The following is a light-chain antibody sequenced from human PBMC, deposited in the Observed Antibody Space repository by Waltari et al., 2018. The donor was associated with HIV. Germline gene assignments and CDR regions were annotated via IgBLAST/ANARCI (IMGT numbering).Light chain of an antibody. V-gene: IGLV1-44*01. CDR3: SAWDDSLRATV. J-gene: IGLJ1*01. CDR2: GHN. CDR1: FSNLGANT. Sequence: QSVMSHPPSASGTPGQTVTISCSGRFSNLGANTVNWYQQIPGTAPRLLIYGHNRRPSGVPDRFSGSRSGTSASLTIGGLQSEDEADYYCSAWDDSLRATVFGTGTRVTVL.